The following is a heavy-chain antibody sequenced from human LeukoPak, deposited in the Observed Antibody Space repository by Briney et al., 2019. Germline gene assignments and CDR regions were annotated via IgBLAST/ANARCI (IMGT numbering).Heavy chain of an antibody. J-gene: IGHJ6*02. CDR3: ARTLYSGYDYYYYYGMDV. Sequence: SETLSLTCTVSGGSISPYYWSWIRQPPGKGLEWIGYIYYSGSTNYNPSLKSRVTISLDTSKNQFSLKLSSVTAADTAVYYCARTLYSGYDYYYYYGMDVWGQGTTVTVSS. CDR1: GGSISPYY. CDR2: IYYSGST. D-gene: IGHD5-12*01. V-gene: IGHV4-59*12.